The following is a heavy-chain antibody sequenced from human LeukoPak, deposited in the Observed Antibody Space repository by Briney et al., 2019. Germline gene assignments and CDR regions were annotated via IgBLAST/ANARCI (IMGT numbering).Heavy chain of an antibody. CDR1: GGSFSGYY. D-gene: IGHD3-22*01. CDR2: INHSGST. CDR3: ASDYYDSSGYVLDY. Sequence: SETLSLTCAVYGGSFSGYYWSWIRQPPGKGLEWIGEINHSGSTNYNPSLKSRVTISVDTSKNQFSLKLSSVTAADTAVYYCASDYYDSSGYVLDYWGQGALVTVSS. J-gene: IGHJ4*02. V-gene: IGHV4-34*01.